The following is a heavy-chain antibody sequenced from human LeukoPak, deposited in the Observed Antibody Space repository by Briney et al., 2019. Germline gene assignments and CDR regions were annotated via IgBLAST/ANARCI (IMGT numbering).Heavy chain of an antibody. Sequence: GGSLRLSCAASGFTFSSYWMHWVRQAPGKGLVWVSRIKSDGSTTTYADSVKGRFTISRDNAKNTLYLQTNSLRAEDTAVYYCARVVDTHFDYWGQGTLVTVSS. CDR1: GFTFSSYW. CDR2: IKSDGSTT. CDR3: ARVVDTHFDY. D-gene: IGHD5-18*01. V-gene: IGHV3-74*01. J-gene: IGHJ4*02.